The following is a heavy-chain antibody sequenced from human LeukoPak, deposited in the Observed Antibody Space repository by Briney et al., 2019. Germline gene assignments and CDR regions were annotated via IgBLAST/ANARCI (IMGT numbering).Heavy chain of an antibody. Sequence: ASVKVSCKASGYSFTGFCIHWVRQAPGQGLEWMGWINPNSGGPKYAQKFQGRVTMTRDTSISTAYMELRLRSDDTALYYCARDLISTIGSFDYWGQGTLVTVSS. CDR1: GYSFTGFC. V-gene: IGHV1-2*02. J-gene: IGHJ4*02. CDR3: ARDLISTIGSFDY. D-gene: IGHD3-16*01. CDR2: INPNSGGP.